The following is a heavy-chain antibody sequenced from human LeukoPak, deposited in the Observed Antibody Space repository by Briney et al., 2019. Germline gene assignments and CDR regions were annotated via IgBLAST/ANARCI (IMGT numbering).Heavy chain of an antibody. Sequence: PGGSLRLSCAASGFTFRNYAMFWVRQAPGKGLEWVAIISSDGNSKYYTDSVKGRFTISRDNAKNSLYLQMNSLRAEDTAVYYCARNSVTGSYYFDYWGQGTLVTVSS. CDR3: ARNSVTGSYYFDY. CDR1: GFTFRNYA. V-gene: IGHV3-30*03. CDR2: ISSDGNSK. J-gene: IGHJ4*02. D-gene: IGHD5/OR15-5a*01.